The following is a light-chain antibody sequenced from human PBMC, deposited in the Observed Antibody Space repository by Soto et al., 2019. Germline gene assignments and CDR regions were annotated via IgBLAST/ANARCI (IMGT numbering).Light chain of an antibody. CDR2: AAS. CDR3: QQTYSTPRT. J-gene: IGKJ1*01. Sequence: DIPMTQSPSSLSAFEGDRVTITCRANQSISNYLNWYQQRLGKAPKLLIYAASSLQSRVPSRFSGSGSGTDFTLTISNLQPEDFATYYCQQTYSTPRTFGQGTKVEI. CDR1: QSISNY. V-gene: IGKV1-39*01.